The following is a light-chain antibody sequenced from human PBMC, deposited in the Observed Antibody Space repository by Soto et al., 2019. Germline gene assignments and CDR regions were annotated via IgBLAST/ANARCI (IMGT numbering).Light chain of an antibody. CDR3: MQGTHWPYT. Sequence: DVVMSPSPLSLPVTFGQPASIACRSSQSLLFYDGNTYLSWFQQRPGQSPRRLIYKVSNRDSGVPDRFSGSGSGTDFTLKISRVEAEDIGVYYCMQGTHWPYTFGQGTRLEIK. CDR2: KVS. V-gene: IGKV2-30*01. J-gene: IGKJ2*01. CDR1: QSLLFYDGNTY.